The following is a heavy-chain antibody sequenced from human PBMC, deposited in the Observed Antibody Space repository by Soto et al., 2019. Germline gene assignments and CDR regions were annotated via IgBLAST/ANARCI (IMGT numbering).Heavy chain of an antibody. CDR3: ARGVDTADY. CDR1: GYTFTSYG. Sequence: QVQLVQSGAEVKKPWASVKVSCEASGYTFTSYGITWVRQSPGQGLEWMGWISAYNGNTNYAQKSQGRATMTTDNYTSTAYIELRSLRSDDTVVYYCARGVDTADYWGQGTLGTVSS. D-gene: IGHD5-18*01. CDR2: ISAYNGNT. V-gene: IGHV1-18*01. J-gene: IGHJ4*02.